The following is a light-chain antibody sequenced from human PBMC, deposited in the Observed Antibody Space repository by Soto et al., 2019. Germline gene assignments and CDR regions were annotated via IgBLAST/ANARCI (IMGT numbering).Light chain of an antibody. V-gene: IGLV4-69*01. Sequence: QPVLTQSPSASASLGASVKLTCTLSSGHSSYAIAWHQQQPEKGPRYLMKLNSDGSHSKGDGIPDRFSGSSSGAERYLTIPSLQSEDEADYYCQTWGTGIGVFGGGTKLTVL. CDR3: QTWGTGIGV. CDR1: SGHSSYA. CDR2: LNSDGSH. J-gene: IGLJ3*02.